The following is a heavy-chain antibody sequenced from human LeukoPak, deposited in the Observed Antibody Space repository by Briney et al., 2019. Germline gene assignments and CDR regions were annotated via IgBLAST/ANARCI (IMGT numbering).Heavy chain of an antibody. D-gene: IGHD3-10*01. CDR2: ISSSSSTI. CDR1: GFTFSSYS. Sequence: GGSLRLSCAASGFTFSSYSMNWVRQAPGKGLEWVSYISSSSSTIYYADSVKGRFTISRDNAKNSLYLQMNSLRAEDTAVYYCAGASRITMVRGVIHYYYYGMDVWGQGTTVTVSS. CDR3: AGASRITMVRGVIHYYYYGMDV. J-gene: IGHJ6*02. V-gene: IGHV3-48*04.